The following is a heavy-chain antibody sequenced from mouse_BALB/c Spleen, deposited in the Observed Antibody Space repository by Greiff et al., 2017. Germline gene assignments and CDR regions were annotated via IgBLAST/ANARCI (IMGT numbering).Heavy chain of an antibody. D-gene: IGHD1-1*01. Sequence: EVQLVESGGGLVKPGGSLKLSCAASGFTFSDYYMYWVRQTPEKRLEWVATISYGGSSTYYPDSVKGRFTISRANAKNNQYLQMSSLKSEDTAMYYCAREKGGTTGAWFAYWGQGTLVTVSA. CDR2: ISYGGSST. CDR3: AREKGGTTGAWFAY. V-gene: IGHV5-4*02. CDR1: GFTFSDYY. J-gene: IGHJ3*01.